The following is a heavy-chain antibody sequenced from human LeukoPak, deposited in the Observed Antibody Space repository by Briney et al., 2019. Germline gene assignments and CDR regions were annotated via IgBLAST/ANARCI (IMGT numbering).Heavy chain of an antibody. CDR3: ARDQAELRYFDWFHWFDP. Sequence: SETLSLTCTVSGGSISSSSYYWGWIRQPPGKGLEWIGSIYYSGSTYYNPSLKSRVTISVDTSKNQFSLKLSSVTAADTAVYYCARDQAELRYFDWFHWFDPWGQGTLVTVSS. D-gene: IGHD3-9*01. J-gene: IGHJ5*02. V-gene: IGHV4-39*02. CDR2: IYYSGST. CDR1: GGSISSSSYY.